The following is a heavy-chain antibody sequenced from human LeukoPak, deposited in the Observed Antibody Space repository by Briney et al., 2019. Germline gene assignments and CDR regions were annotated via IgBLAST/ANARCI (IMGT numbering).Heavy chain of an antibody. V-gene: IGHV3-7*04. CDR2: IKQDGSKK. J-gene: IGHJ4*02. CDR3: TRVGYIDEGIDY. D-gene: IGHD5-24*01. Sequence: PGGPLRLSCVASGFPFSSYCMTWVRKAPGKGLEWVANIKQDGSKKSYVDSVKGRFTISRDNAKNSLYLQMNSLRAEDTAIYYCTRVGYIDEGIDYWGQGTLVTVSS. CDR1: GFPFSSYC.